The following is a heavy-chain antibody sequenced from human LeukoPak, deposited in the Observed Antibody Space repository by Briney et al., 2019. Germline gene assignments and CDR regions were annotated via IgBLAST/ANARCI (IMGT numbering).Heavy chain of an antibody. Sequence: HPGGSLRLSCAASGFTFTSYSMNWVRQAPGKGLEWVSAISGSGGSTYYADSVKGRFTISRDNSKNTLYLQMNSLRAEDTAVYYCAAGLTHYFDYWGQGTLVTVSS. CDR1: GFTFTSYS. V-gene: IGHV3-23*01. CDR3: AAGLTHYFDY. J-gene: IGHJ4*02. CDR2: ISGSGGST. D-gene: IGHD3-16*01.